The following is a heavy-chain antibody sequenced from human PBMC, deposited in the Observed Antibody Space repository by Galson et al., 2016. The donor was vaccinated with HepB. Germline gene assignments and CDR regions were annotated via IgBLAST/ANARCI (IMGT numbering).Heavy chain of an antibody. Sequence: SVKVSCKASGGTFSNYAISWLRQAPGQGLEWMGGIIPIFGTANYAQKFRGRVTITADISTSTAHMEMSSLRSEDTAVYYCARGAEGAVVPFWYFDLWGRGTLVTVSS. CDR2: IIPIFGTA. D-gene: IGHD2-15*01. J-gene: IGHJ2*01. V-gene: IGHV1-69*06. CDR3: ARGAEGAVVPFWYFDL. CDR1: GGTFSNYA.